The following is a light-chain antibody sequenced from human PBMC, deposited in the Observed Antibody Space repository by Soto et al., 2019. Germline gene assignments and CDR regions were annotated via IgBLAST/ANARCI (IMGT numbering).Light chain of an antibody. J-gene: IGKJ5*01. V-gene: IGKV1-9*01. CDR1: QGISSY. CDR3: QQLNSYPIT. Sequence: QLTQSPSSLSASVGDRVTITCRASQGISSYLAWYQLKPGKAPKLLIYSTSTLQSGVPSRFSGSGSGSDFTLTISSLQPEDFATYYCQQLNSYPITFGQGTRLEI. CDR2: STS.